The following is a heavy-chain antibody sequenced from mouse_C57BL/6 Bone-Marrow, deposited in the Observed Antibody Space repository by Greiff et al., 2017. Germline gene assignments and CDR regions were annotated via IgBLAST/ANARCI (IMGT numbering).Heavy chain of an antibody. J-gene: IGHJ3*01. Sequence: VQLQQPGAELVKPGASVKLSCKASGYTFTSYWMQWVKQRPGQGLEWIGEIDPSDSYTNYNQKFKGKAKLTVDTSSSTAYMQLSSLTSEDSAVYYCARFLRLTWFAYWGQGTLVTVSA. CDR2: IDPSDSYT. V-gene: IGHV1-50*01. CDR3: ARFLRLTWFAY. CDR1: GYTFTSYW. D-gene: IGHD3-2*02.